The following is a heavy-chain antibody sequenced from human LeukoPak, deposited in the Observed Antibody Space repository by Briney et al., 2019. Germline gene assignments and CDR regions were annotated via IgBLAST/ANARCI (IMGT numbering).Heavy chain of an antibody. J-gene: IGHJ4*02. CDR1: GYTFTGYY. CDR2: INPNSGGT. V-gene: IGHV1-2*02. D-gene: IGHD3-10*01. CDR3: ARDDDYYGSGSIYDY. Sequence: ASVKVSCKASGYTFTGYYMHWVRQAPGQGLEWMGWINPNSGGTNYAQKFQGRVTMTRDTSISTAYMELSRLRSDDTAVYYCARDDDYYGSGSIYDYWGQGTLVTVSS.